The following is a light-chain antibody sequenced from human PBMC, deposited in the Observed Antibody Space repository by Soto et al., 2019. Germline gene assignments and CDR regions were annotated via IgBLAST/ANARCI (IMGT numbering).Light chain of an antibody. V-gene: IGLV1-40*01. J-gene: IGLJ2*01. Sequence: QAVVRQPPSVSGAPGQRVTISCTGSSSNIGAGYNVHWYQQLPGTAPKLLIHANNNRPSGVPDRFSGSKSGTSASLAITGLQAEDEADYYCQSYDSSLSGSVVFGGGTKLTVL. CDR2: ANN. CDR3: QSYDSSLSGSVV. CDR1: SSNIGAGYN.